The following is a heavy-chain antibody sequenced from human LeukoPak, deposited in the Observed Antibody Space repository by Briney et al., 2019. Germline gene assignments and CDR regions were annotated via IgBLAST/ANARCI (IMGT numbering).Heavy chain of an antibody. J-gene: IGHJ4*02. CDR1: GFTFSSYS. CDR2: ISSSSSYI. V-gene: IGHV3-21*01. Sequence: SGGSLRLSCAASGFTFSSYSMNWVRQAPGKGLEWVSSISSSSSYIYYADSVKGRFTISRDNAKHSLYLQMNSLRAEDTAVYYCARDRLAVALYYFDYWGQGTLVTVSS. D-gene: IGHD6-19*01. CDR3: ARDRLAVALYYFDY.